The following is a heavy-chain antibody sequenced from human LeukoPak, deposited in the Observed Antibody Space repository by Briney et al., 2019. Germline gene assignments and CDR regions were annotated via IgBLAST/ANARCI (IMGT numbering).Heavy chain of an antibody. Sequence: PGGSLRLSCVASGFTFDDYAMHRVRQAPGKGLEWVSGISYNRDGIGYADSVKGRFTVSRDNAKNSLYLQMNSLRSEDTALYYCAKGAAAGIRGYFDYWGQGILVAVSS. D-gene: IGHD6-25*01. V-gene: IGHV3-9*01. J-gene: IGHJ4*02. CDR3: AKGAAAGIRGYFDY. CDR1: GFTFDDYA. CDR2: ISYNRDGI.